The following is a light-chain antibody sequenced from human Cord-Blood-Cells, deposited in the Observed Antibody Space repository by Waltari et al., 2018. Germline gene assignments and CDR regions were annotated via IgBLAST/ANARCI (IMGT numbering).Light chain of an antibody. CDR2: AAS. J-gene: IGKJ1*01. Sequence: AILMTQSPSSFSASTGDRVTITCRASQGISSYLAWYQQKPGQDPKRLIYAASTLQRGVPTRFSGGGSGTVFTLPISCLQSEDFATYYCQQYYSYPWTFGQGTKVEIK. CDR1: QGISSY. V-gene: IGKV1-8*01. CDR3: QQYYSYPWT.